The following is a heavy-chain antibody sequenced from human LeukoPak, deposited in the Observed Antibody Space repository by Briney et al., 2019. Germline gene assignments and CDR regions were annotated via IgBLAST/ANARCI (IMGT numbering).Heavy chain of an antibody. CDR3: AKEVATALLGVDAFDI. D-gene: IGHD2-15*01. CDR1: GFAFSSYA. Sequence: GGSLRLSCAASGFAFSSYAMTWVRQAPGKGLDWVSGISGSGGSTYYADSVKGRFTISRDNSKNTLYLQMNSLRAEDTAVYYCAKEVATALLGVDAFDIWGQGTMVTVST. CDR2: ISGSGGST. V-gene: IGHV3-23*01. J-gene: IGHJ3*02.